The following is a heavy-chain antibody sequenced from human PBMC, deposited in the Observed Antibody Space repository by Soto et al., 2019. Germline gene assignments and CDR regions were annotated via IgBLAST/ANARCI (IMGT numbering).Heavy chain of an antibody. Sequence: QGDLVQSGAEVEKPGASVKLPCKASGYSFSDYAMQWVRQASGQRLEWMGWINAGDGNTRYSQKFQGRVTFTRDTSASTVYMELSRLRSEDTAVYYCARGIWWSHRYYFDNWGQGTPVTVSS. CDR2: INAGDGNT. V-gene: IGHV1-3*01. D-gene: IGHD3-16*02. CDR1: GYSFSDYA. CDR3: ARGIWWSHRYYFDN. J-gene: IGHJ4*02.